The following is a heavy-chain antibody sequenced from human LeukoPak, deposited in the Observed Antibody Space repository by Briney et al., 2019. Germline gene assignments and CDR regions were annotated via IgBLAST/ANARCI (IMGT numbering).Heavy chain of an antibody. Sequence: SVKVSCKASGGTFSSYAISWVRQAPGQGLEWMGGIIPIFDTANYAQKFQGRVTITADESTSTAYMELSSLRSEDTAVYYCARGVVPAAMRGYFDYWGQGTLVTVSS. V-gene: IGHV1-69*01. CDR2: IIPIFDTA. CDR1: GGTFSSYA. D-gene: IGHD2-2*01. CDR3: ARGVVPAAMRGYFDY. J-gene: IGHJ4*02.